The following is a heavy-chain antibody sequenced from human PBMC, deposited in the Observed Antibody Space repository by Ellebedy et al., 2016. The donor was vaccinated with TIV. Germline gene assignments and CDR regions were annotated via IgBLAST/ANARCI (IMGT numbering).Heavy chain of an antibody. CDR2: ISGRGINT. D-gene: IGHD3-10*01. CDR3: AKDPYYGSGYFDL. V-gene: IGHV3-23*01. Sequence: GGSLRLXXEASGFTFKTYSMAWVRQAPGKGLEWVSSISGRGINTFYEDSVKGRFTISRDNSKNILHLQMNSLRAEDTAVYYCAKDPYYGSGYFDLWGRGTLVTV. CDR1: GFTFKTYS. J-gene: IGHJ2*01.